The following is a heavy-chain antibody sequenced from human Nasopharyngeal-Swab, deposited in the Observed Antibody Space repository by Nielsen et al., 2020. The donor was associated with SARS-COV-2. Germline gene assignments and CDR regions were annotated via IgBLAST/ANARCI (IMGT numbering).Heavy chain of an antibody. CDR3: ATGMSRGIWFGELFPGRYYYYYMDV. Sequence: ASVKVSCKASGYTFTSYGISWVRQAPGQGLEWMGWISAYNGNTNYAQKLQGRVTMTTDTSTSTAYMELRSLRSDDTAVYYCATGMSRGIWFGELFPGRYYYYYMDVWGKGTTVTVSS. V-gene: IGHV1-18*01. D-gene: IGHD3-10*01. CDR2: ISAYNGNT. J-gene: IGHJ6*03. CDR1: GYTFTSYG.